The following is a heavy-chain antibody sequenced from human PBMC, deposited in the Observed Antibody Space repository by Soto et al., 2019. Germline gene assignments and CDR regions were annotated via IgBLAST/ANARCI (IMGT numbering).Heavy chain of an antibody. J-gene: IGHJ6*03. V-gene: IGHV3-66*01. CDR2: IYSGGST. D-gene: IGHD2-15*01. CDR1: GFTVSSNY. Sequence: GGSLRLSCAASGFTVSSNYMSWVRQAPGKGLEWVSVIYSGGSTYYAGSVKGRFTISRDNSKNTLYLQMNSLRAEDTAVYYCARAVGSTGYYYMDVWGKGTTVTVSS. CDR3: ARAVGSTGYYYMDV.